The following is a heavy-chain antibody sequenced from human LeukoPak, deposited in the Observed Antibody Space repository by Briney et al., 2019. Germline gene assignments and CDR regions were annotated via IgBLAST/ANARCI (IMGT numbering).Heavy chain of an antibody. CDR3: ARVDSDSRGYFYY. CDR2: VYYSGST. J-gene: IGHJ4*02. CDR1: GGSISTFY. D-gene: IGHD3-22*01. V-gene: IGHV4-59*01. Sequence: PSETLSLTCTVSGGSISTFYWSWLRQPPGKQLEWIGYVYYSGSTNYNPSFKTRVTISVDTSKNQFSLKLSSVTPADTAVYYCARVDSDSRGYFYYWGQGTLVTVSS.